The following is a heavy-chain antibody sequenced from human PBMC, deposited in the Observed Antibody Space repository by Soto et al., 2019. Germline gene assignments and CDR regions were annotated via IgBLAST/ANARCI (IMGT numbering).Heavy chain of an antibody. CDR1: GVSISSGKW. J-gene: IGHJ4*02. CDR3: ARNLFDSRGYPPEV. Sequence: LRETLSLTCTISGVSISSGKWWSWVRQPPGEGLEWIGEIFHTGNTDYKPSLKSRVSILVDKSKNQFSLNLDSVTAADTAVYYCARNLFDSRGYPPEVWGQGILVTVSS. V-gene: IGHV4-4*02. CDR2: IFHTGNT. D-gene: IGHD3-22*01.